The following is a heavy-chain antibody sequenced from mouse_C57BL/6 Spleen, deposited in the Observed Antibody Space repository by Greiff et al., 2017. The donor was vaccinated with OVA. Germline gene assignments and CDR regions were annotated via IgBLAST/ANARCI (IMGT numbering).Heavy chain of an antibody. CDR1: GYAFTNYL. D-gene: IGHD1-1*01. V-gene: IGHV1-54*01. CDR2: INPGSGGT. Sequence: QVQLQQSGAELVRPGTSVKVSCKASGYAFTNYLIEWVKQRPGQGLEWIGVINPGSGGTNYNEKFKGKATLTADKSSSTAYMQLNSLTSEDSAVYFCERERGYYGSGYAMDYWGQGTSVTVSS. J-gene: IGHJ4*01. CDR3: ERERGYYGSGYAMDY.